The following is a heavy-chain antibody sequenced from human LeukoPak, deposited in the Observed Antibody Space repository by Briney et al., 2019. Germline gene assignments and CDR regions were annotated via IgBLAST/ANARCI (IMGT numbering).Heavy chain of an antibody. CDR2: INPSGGST. D-gene: IGHD6-19*01. J-gene: IGHJ4*02. Sequence: VASVKVSCKASGYAFTSYYMHWVRQAPGQGLEWMGIINPSGGSTSYAQKFQGRVTMTRDMSTSTVYMELSSLRSEDTAVYYCARSRRGSGWSEAISRYWGQGTLVTVSS. CDR1: GYAFTSYY. V-gene: IGHV1-46*01. CDR3: ARSRRGSGWSEAISRY.